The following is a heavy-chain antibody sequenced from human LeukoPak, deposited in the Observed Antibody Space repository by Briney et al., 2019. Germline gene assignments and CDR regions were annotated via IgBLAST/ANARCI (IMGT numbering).Heavy chain of an antibody. CDR2: ISYDGSNK. V-gene: IGHV3-30-3*01. J-gene: IGHJ2*01. CDR1: GFTFSSYA. D-gene: IGHD3/OR15-3a*01. CDR3: ARLILGHWYFDL. Sequence: PGGSLRLSCAASGFTFSSYAMHWVRQAPGKGLEWVALISYDGSNKYYADSVKGRFTISRDNSKNTLYLQMNSLRAEDTAVYYCARLILGHWYFDLWGRGTLVTVSS.